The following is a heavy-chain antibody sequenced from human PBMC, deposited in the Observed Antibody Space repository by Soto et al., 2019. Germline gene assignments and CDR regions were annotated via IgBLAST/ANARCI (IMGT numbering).Heavy chain of an antibody. V-gene: IGHV3-23*01. CDR1: GFTFSSYA. J-gene: IGHJ3*02. CDR2: ISGSGGST. D-gene: IGHD3-9*01. CDR3: AKESRRHYDILTGYYIPDAFDI. Sequence: PGGSLRLSCAASGFTFSSYAMSWVRQAPGKGLEWVSAISGSGGSTYYADSVKGRFTISRDNSKNTLYLQMNSLRAEDTAVYYCAKESRRHYDILTGYYIPDAFDIWGQGTMVTVSS.